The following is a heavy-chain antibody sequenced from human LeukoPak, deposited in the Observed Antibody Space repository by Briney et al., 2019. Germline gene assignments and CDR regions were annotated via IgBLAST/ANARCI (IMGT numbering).Heavy chain of an antibody. CDR2: ISAYSGHT. D-gene: IGHD6-13*01. Sequence: ASVKVSCKASGHTFTTYGISWVRQAPGQGLEWMGWISAYSGHTNYAQKFQGRVTMTTDTSTSTAYMELGSLRSDDTAVYYCARASVVAAGTRYFLHWGQGTLVTVSS. J-gene: IGHJ1*01. CDR3: ARASVVAAGTRYFLH. CDR1: GHTFTTYG. V-gene: IGHV1-18*01.